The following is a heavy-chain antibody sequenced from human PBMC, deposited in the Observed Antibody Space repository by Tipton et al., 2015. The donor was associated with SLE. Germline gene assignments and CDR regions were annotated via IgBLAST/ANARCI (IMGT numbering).Heavy chain of an antibody. CDR1: GGSISSGSYY. CDR3: ARERLYYYDSSGSFDY. D-gene: IGHD3-22*01. J-gene: IGHJ4*02. CDR2: IYTSGST. Sequence: TLSLTCTVSGGSISSGSYYWSWTRQPAGKGLDWIGYIYTSGSTNYNPSLKSRVTISVDTSKNQFSLKLSSVTAADTAVYYCARERLYYYDSSGSFDYWGQGTLVTVSS. V-gene: IGHV4-61*09.